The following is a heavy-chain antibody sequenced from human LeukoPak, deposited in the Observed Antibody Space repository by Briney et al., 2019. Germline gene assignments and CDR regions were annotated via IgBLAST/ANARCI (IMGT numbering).Heavy chain of an antibody. CDR1: GFTFSESA. CDR3: ARDQYSSSWYYYYYGMDV. D-gene: IGHD6-13*01. V-gene: IGHV3-21*01. Sequence: GGSLRLSCAASGFTFSESAIHWVRQAPGKGLEWVSSISSSSSYIYYADSVKGRFTISRDNAKNSLYLQMNSLRAEDTAVYYCARDQYSSSWYYYYYGMDVWGQGTTVTVSS. CDR2: ISSSSSYI. J-gene: IGHJ6*02.